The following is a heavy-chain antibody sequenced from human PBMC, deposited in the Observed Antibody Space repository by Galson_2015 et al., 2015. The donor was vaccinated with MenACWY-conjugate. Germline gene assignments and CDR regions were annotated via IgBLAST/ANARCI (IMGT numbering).Heavy chain of an antibody. Sequence: SLRLSCAASGFTFSIYSMSWVRQAPGKGLEWVSYITNSGNSTYYGDSVKGRFTISRDNAKNSLYLQMNSLRDEDTAVYYCASYRDSGYDSPFDYWGQGTLVTVSS. CDR3: ASYRDSGYDSPFDY. CDR2: ITNSGNST. D-gene: IGHD5-12*01. J-gene: IGHJ4*02. CDR1: GFTFSIYS. V-gene: IGHV3-48*02.